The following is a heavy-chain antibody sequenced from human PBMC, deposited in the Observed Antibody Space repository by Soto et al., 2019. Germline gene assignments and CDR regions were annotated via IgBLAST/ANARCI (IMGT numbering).Heavy chain of an antibody. CDR3: VRDRDGGTYTFFDY. Sequence: QVQLVESGGGVVQPGTSLRISCAASGFIFSAFGMHWVRQAPGKGLEWVAHLSHDGSNKYYADSVRGRFTISRDNSKNTVSLQMDSLRAEDTAVYYCVRDRDGGTYTFFDYWGQRAPVTVSS. J-gene: IGHJ4*02. D-gene: IGHD1-26*01. CDR1: GFIFSAFG. CDR2: LSHDGSNK. V-gene: IGHV3-30*03.